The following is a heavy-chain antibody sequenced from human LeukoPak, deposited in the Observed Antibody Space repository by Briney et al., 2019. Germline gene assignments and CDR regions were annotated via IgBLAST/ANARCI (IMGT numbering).Heavy chain of an antibody. CDR3: ARWGTNGVDNFDY. CDR2: INPSGGST. D-gene: IGHD2-8*01. V-gene: IGHV1-46*01. CDR1: GYTFTTYY. Sequence: ASVKVSRKASGYTFTTYYMHWVRQAPGQGLEWMGIINPSGGSTSYAQNFQGRVTMTRDTSTSTVYMELSSLRSEDTAVYYCARWGTNGVDNFDYWGQGTLVTVSS. J-gene: IGHJ4*02.